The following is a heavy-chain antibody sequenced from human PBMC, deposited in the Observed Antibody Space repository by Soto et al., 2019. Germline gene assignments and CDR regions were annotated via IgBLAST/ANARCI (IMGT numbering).Heavy chain of an antibody. CDR3: ARGGVARDFDY. Sequence: QVQLQQWGAGLLKPSETLSLTCAVYGGSFSGYYWSWIRQPPGKGLEWIGEINHSGSTNYNPSLKSXXTXSAXTSKNQFSLKLSSVTAADTAVYYCARGGVARDFDYWGQGTLVTVSS. CDR1: GGSFSGYY. D-gene: IGHD2-15*01. J-gene: IGHJ4*02. CDR2: INHSGST. V-gene: IGHV4-34*01.